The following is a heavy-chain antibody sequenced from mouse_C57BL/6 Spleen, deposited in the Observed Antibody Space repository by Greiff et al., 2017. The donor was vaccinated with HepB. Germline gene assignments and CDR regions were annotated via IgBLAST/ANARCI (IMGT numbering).Heavy chain of an antibody. D-gene: IGHD2-2*01. CDR2: IYPGDGDT. J-gene: IGHJ3*01. Sequence: VQLQHSGAELVKPGASVKISCKASGYAFSSYWMNWVKQRPGKGLEWIGQIYPGDGDTNYNGKFKGKATLTADKSSSTAYMQLSSLTSEDSAVYFCARWPMVTGEAFAYWGQGTLVTVSA. CDR1: GYAFSSYW. V-gene: IGHV1-80*01. CDR3: ARWPMVTGEAFAY.